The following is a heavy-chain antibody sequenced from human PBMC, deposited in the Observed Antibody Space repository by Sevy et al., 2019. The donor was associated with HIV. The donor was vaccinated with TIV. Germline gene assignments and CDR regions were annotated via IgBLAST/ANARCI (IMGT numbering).Heavy chain of an antibody. CDR3: ARDPRPAVAGLSILTDAFDI. V-gene: IGHV7-4-1*02. CDR2: IQTSTGNP. D-gene: IGHD6-19*01. CDR1: GYIFSTYV. Sequence: ASVKVSCKASGYIFSTYVINWVRQAPGQGLEWMGWIQTSTGNPSYAQGFTGRFVFSVDTTVSTAYLQINSLKAEDSAVYYCARDPRPAVAGLSILTDAFDIWGQGTKVTVSS. J-gene: IGHJ3*02.